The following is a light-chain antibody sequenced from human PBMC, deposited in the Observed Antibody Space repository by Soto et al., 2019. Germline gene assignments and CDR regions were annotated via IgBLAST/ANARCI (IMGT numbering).Light chain of an antibody. CDR3: MQALETPLT. J-gene: IGKJ4*01. CDR2: LGS. Sequence: DIVMTQSPLFLSVTPGEPASISCRSSQSLLHDNGFNFLNWYLQKPGQSPQLLTSLGSSRASGVPDRFSGSASGRDFTLLISRVEAEDVGVFYCMQALETPLTFGGGTKVDIK. V-gene: IGKV2-28*01. CDR1: QSLLHDNGFNF.